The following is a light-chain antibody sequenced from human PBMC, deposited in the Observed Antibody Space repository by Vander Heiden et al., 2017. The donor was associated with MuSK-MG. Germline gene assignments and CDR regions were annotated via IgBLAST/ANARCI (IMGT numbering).Light chain of an antibody. CDR2: DSS. CDR1: QSVSSN. V-gene: IGKV3-15*01. J-gene: IGKJ5*01. CDR3: HQYKNWPPIT. Sequence: EIVMTQSPATLSVSPGERATLSCRASQSVSSNLAWYQQKPGQAPRVLIYDSSTRATGIPARFSGSGSGTEFTLTISSLQSEDFAVYYCHQYKNWPPITFGQGTRLXIK.